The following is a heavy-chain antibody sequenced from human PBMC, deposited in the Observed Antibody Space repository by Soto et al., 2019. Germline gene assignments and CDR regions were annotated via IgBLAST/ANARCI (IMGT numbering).Heavy chain of an antibody. V-gene: IGHV4-31*03. CDR1: GGSISSGGYY. J-gene: IGHJ4*02. CDR3: ARYRESREYYYDSSGYGFDY. CDR2: IYYSGST. Sequence: PSETLSLTCTVSGGSISSGGYYWSWIRQHPGKGLEWIGYIYYSGSTYYNPSLKSRVTISVDTSKNQFSLKLSSVTAADTAVYYCARYRESREYYYDSSGYGFDYWGQGTLVTVSS. D-gene: IGHD3-22*01.